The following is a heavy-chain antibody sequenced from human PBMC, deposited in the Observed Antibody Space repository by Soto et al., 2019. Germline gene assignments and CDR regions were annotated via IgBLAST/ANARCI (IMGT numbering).Heavy chain of an antibody. D-gene: IGHD2-2*01. CDR2: IYYSGST. CDR1: GGSISSGDYY. Sequence: KSSETLSLTCAVSGGSISSGDYYWSWIRQPPGKGLEWIGYIYYSGSTYYNPSLKSRVTISVDTSKNQFSLKLSSVTAADTAVYYCARNIVVVPAARNTYFIGYYYYGMDVWGQGTTVTVSS. V-gene: IGHV4-30-4*01. CDR3: ARNIVVVPAARNTYFIGYYYYGMDV. J-gene: IGHJ6*02.